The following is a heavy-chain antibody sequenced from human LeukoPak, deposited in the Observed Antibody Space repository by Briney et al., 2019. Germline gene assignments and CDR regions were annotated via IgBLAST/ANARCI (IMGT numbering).Heavy chain of an antibody. D-gene: IGHD1-26*01. Sequence: SETLSLTCAVYGGSFGGYYWSWIRQPPGKGLEWIGEINHSGSTNYNPSLKSRVTISLGTSKNQFSLKLNSVTAADTAVYYCARDRTNRIAGATRTSFDIWGQGTKVTVSS. CDR2: INHSGST. CDR3: ARDRTNRIAGATRTSFDI. V-gene: IGHV4-34*01. J-gene: IGHJ3*02. CDR1: GGSFGGYY.